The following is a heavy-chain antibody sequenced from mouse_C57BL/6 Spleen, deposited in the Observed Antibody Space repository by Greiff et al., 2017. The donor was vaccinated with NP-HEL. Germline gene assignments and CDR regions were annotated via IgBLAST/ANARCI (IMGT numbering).Heavy chain of an antibody. J-gene: IGHJ4*01. Sequence: QVQLKQSGAELVRPGASVKLSCKASGYTFTDYYINWVKQRPGQGLEWIARIYPGSGNTYYNEKFKGKATLTAEKSSSTAYMQLSSLTSEDSAVYFCARGRDAMDYWGQGTSVTVSS. CDR2: IYPGSGNT. V-gene: IGHV1-76*01. CDR1: GYTFTDYY. CDR3: ARGRDAMDY.